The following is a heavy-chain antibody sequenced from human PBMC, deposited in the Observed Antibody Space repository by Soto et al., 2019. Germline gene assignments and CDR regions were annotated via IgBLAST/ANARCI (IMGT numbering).Heavy chain of an antibody. V-gene: IGHV4-31*03. CDR2: ISYGGST. J-gene: IGHJ4*02. CDR3: SRGILV. CDR1: GGSINSGGYC. Sequence: QVQLQESGPGLVKPSQTLSLTCTVSGGSINSGGYCWSWIRQHPGKGLDWIGCISYGGSTSYNPSPQSRVTISVDTSKNPFSRKLTSVTAADTAVYYCSRGILVWGQGALITVSS. D-gene: IGHD5-18*01.